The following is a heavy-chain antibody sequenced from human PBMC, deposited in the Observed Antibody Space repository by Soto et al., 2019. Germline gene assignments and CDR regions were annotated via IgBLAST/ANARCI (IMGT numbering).Heavy chain of an antibody. CDR2: INPATGAA. Sequence: QLHLVQSGAVVKKPGASVTVSCSASGYPVTAYYMHWVRQAPGRGLEWMGGINPATGAAKYTQTCQGRVTMDRDKATSTVFKELSGLTSEDTAVFFCARGGGVGVAGSAAFDMWGQGTLVTVSS. CDR1: GYPVTAYY. J-gene: IGHJ3*02. D-gene: IGHD3-3*01. V-gene: IGHV1-2*02. CDR3: ARGGGVGVAGSAAFDM.